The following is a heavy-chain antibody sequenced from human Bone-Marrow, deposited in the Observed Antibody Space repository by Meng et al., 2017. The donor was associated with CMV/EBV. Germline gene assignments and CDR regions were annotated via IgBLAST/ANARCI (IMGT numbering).Heavy chain of an antibody. CDR1: GGTFSSYA. CDR3: ARGDRGFDY. Sequence: KVTCQASGGTFSSYAISWVRQAPGQGLEWMGGIIPIFGTANYAQKFQGRVTITTDESTSAAYMELSSLRSEDTAVYYCARGDRGFDYWGQGTLVTVSS. D-gene: IGHD3-10*01. J-gene: IGHJ4*02. CDR2: IIPIFGTA. V-gene: IGHV1-69*05.